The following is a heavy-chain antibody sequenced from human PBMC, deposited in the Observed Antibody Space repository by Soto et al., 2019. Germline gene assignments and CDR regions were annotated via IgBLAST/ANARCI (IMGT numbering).Heavy chain of an antibody. Sequence: RASVKVSCKSSGYTFINYYVHWVRQAPGQGLEWMGMINPSGGRTTYPQKFQGRVTMTRDTSTSTVYVELSSLRPDDTAVFYCAREKASTSLLTHYYYAMDVWGQGTTVTVSS. J-gene: IGHJ6*02. CDR2: INPSGGRT. V-gene: IGHV1-46*01. CDR1: GYTFINYY. CDR3: AREKASTSLLTHYYYAMDV.